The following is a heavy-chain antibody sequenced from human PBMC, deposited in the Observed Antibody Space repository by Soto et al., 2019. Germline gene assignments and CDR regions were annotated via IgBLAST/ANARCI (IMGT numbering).Heavy chain of an antibody. Sequence: GESLKISCKASGYSFTTYWIGWVRQMPGKGLEWMGIIYPGDSDTRYSPSFQGQVTISADKSISTAYLQWSSLKASDTAMYYCARHTDYGDYVGYYGMDVWGQGTTVTVSS. J-gene: IGHJ6*02. CDR1: GYSFTTYW. D-gene: IGHD4-17*01. CDR3: ARHTDYGDYVGYYGMDV. CDR2: IYPGDSDT. V-gene: IGHV5-51*01.